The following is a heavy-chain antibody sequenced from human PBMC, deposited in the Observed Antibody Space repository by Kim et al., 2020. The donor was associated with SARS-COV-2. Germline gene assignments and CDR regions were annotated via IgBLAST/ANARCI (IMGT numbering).Heavy chain of an antibody. Sequence: YYADSVLGRFTISRDNSKNTLYLQVSSLRAEDTAVYYCAKRGSPTLHHFDSWGQGTLVTVSS. D-gene: IGHD2-15*01. V-gene: IGHV3-53*01. CDR3: AKRGSPTLHHFDS. J-gene: IGHJ4*02.